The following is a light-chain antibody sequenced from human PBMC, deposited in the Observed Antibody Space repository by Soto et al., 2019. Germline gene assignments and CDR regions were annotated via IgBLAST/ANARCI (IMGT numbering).Light chain of an antibody. CDR2: DTF. J-gene: IGLJ2*01. CDR3: LLVDSGVVV. V-gene: IGLV7-46*01. CDR1: TGAVTSAHY. Sequence: QTVVTQEPSLTVSPGGTVTLTCGSSTGAVTSAHYPYWFQQKPGQAPRTLIHDTFNKHSWTPARFSGSLLGGQAALTLSGAQPEDEADYYCLLVDSGVVVFGGGTKLTVL.